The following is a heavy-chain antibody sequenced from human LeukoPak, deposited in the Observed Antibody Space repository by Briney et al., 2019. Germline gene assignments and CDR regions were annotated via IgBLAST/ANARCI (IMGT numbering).Heavy chain of an antibody. V-gene: IGHV4-31*03. CDR2: IYYSGST. CDR1: GGSISSGGYY. Sequence: SQTLPLTCTVSGGSISSGGYYWSWIRQHPGKGLEWIGYIYYSGSTYYNPSLKSRVTTSVDTSKNQFSLKLSSVTAADTAVYYCARAGLYFYDSSGYSHLPYFFDYGGQGTLVTVSS. J-gene: IGHJ4*01. D-gene: IGHD3-22*01. CDR3: ARAGLYFYDSSGYSHLPYFFDY.